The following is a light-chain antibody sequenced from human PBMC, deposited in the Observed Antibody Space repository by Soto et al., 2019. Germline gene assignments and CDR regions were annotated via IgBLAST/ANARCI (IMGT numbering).Light chain of an antibody. CDR1: SSDIGSYNL. Sequence: QSALTQPASVSGSPGQSITISCTGTSSDIGSYNLVSWYQRHPGRAPKLMVYEGSRRPSGVPDRFSGSKSGNTASLTVSGLQGEDEAAYYCSSHAGNNNWGVFGGGTKLTVL. V-gene: IGLV2-14*02. CDR3: SSHAGNNNWGV. J-gene: IGLJ3*02. CDR2: EGS.